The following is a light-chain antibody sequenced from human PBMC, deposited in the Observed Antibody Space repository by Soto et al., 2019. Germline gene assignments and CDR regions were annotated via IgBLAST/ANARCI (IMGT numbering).Light chain of an antibody. Sequence: QSALTQPASVSGSPGQSITISCTGTSSDVGGYNYVSWYQQHPGKAPKFMIYDVSNRPSGVSNRFSGSKSGNTASLTIPGLQAGDEADYYCCSYTTSNTRQIVFGTGTKVTVL. CDR2: DVS. CDR3: CSYTTSNTRQIV. J-gene: IGLJ1*01. V-gene: IGLV2-14*01. CDR1: SSDVGGYNY.